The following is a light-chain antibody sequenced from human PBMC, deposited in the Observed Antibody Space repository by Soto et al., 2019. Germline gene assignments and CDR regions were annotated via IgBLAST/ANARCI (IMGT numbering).Light chain of an antibody. CDR3: QQYKDWFSIT. J-gene: IGKJ5*01. V-gene: IGKV3-15*01. CDR2: GAS. Sequence: EIVMTQSPATLSVSPGETLTLSCRASQSVSTNSAWYQQRPGQAPRLLIYGASTRATGIPARFSGSGSGTEFTLTISSLQSEDFAVYYCQQYKDWFSITFGQGTRLEIK. CDR1: QSVSTN.